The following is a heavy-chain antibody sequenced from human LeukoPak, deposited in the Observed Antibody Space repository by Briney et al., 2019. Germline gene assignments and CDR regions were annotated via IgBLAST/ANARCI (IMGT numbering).Heavy chain of an antibody. D-gene: IGHD2-8*01. CDR3: AGSHGVDGVFDI. J-gene: IGHJ3*02. CDR1: GGSISISSYY. V-gene: IGHV4-39*01. CDR2: IYNSGST. Sequence: SKTLSLTCTVAGGSISISSYYWGWIRQPPGKGLEWIGSIYNSGSTYYNPSLKSRVTISVDTSKNQFSLKLSSVTAADTAVYYCAGSHGVDGVFDIWGQGTMATVSS.